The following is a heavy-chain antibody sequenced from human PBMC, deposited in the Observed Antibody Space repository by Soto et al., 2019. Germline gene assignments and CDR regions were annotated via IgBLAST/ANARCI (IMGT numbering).Heavy chain of an antibody. Sequence: PGGSLRLSCAASGFTFGNYAMNWVRQAPGKGLEWISSISDPGTSTYYANSVKGRFSMSRDNSKNTLFLQMNRLRADDTAVYFCPNSLWTPSDAFDLWGRGTLVTVSS. D-gene: IGHD2-21*01. CDR2: ISDPGTST. CDR3: PNSLWTPSDAFDL. CDR1: GFTFGNYA. J-gene: IGHJ3*01. V-gene: IGHV3-23*01.